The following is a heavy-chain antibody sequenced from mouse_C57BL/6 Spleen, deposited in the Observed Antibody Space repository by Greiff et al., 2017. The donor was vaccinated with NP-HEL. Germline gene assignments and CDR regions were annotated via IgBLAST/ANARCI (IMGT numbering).Heavy chain of an antibody. J-gene: IGHJ3*01. D-gene: IGHD3-3*01. CDR1: GFTFSSYT. Sequence: EVKLMESGGGLVKPGGSLKLSCAASGFTFSSYTMSWVRQTPEKRLEWVATISGGGGNTYYPDSVKGRFTISRDNAKNTLYLQMSSLRSEDTALYYCARRGTGFAYWGQGTLVTVSA. V-gene: IGHV5-9*01. CDR3: ARRGTGFAY. CDR2: ISGGGGNT.